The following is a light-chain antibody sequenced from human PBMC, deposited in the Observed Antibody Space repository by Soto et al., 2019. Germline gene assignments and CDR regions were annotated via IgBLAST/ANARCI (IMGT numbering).Light chain of an antibody. CDR3: MQAPQTRT. CDR1: QSLLHSNGYNY. CDR2: LGS. J-gene: IGKJ5*01. Sequence: DIVMTQSPLSLPVTPGEPASISCRSSQSLLHSNGYNYLDWYLQKPGQSPQLLIYLGSNRASAVPDRFSRSGSGTDFTLKISRVEAEDVGVYYCMQAPQTRTFGQGTRLDIK. V-gene: IGKV2-28*01.